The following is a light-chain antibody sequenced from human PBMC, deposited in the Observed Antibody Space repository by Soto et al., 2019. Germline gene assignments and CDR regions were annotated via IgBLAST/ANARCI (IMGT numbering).Light chain of an antibody. V-gene: IGKV3-15*01. CDR1: QSVRTK. Sequence: MVMTQSPATLSVSLGERATLSCRASQSVRTKLDWYQQKPGQAPRLLIYGASTMATGIPARFSGSGSGTEFTLTISSLQSEDFAVYYCQQYDRVWTFGQGTKVEIK. CDR3: QQYDRVWT. CDR2: GAS. J-gene: IGKJ1*01.